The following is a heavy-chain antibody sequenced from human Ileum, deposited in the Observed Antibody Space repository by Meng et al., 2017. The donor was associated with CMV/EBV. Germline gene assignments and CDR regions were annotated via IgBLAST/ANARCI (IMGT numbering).Heavy chain of an antibody. Sequence: SGFSVSNNYMSWVRQAPGKGLEWVSVIYSNGNTYYADSVKGRFTISGDNSKNMLFLQMNSLRAEDTAVYYCARDRREYYYDSSGVFDYWGQGTLVTVSS. D-gene: IGHD3-22*01. CDR1: GFSVSNNY. CDR2: IYSNGNT. V-gene: IGHV3-53*01. CDR3: ARDRREYYYDSSGVFDY. J-gene: IGHJ4*02.